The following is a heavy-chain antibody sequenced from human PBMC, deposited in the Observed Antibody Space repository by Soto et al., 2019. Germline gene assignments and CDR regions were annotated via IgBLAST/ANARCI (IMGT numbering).Heavy chain of an antibody. CDR3: AKLAYYYDSSGYLFDY. CDR2: ISGSGGST. J-gene: IGHJ4*02. V-gene: IGHV3-23*01. D-gene: IGHD3-22*01. CDR1: GFTFSSYA. Sequence: GGSLRLSCAASGFTFSSYAMSWVRQAPGKGLEWVSAISGSGGSTYYADSVKGRFTISRDNSKNTPYLQMNSLRAEDTAVYYCAKLAYYYDSSGYLFDYWGQGTLVTVSS.